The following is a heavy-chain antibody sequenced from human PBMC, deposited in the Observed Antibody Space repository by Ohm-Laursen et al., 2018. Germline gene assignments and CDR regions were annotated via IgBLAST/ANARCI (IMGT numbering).Heavy chain of an antibody. CDR2: IYYSGST. CDR3: ARGLVPAAIADYYYYYGMDV. D-gene: IGHD2-2*02. V-gene: IGHV4-61*01. J-gene: IGHJ6*02. Sequence: SQTLSLTCTISGDSVNSGYYYWNWIRQPPGKGLEWIGYIYYSGSTNYNPSLKSRVTISVDTSKNQISLKLTSVTAADTAVYYCARGLVPAAIADYYYYYGMDVWGQGTTVTVSS. CDR1: GDSVNSGYYY.